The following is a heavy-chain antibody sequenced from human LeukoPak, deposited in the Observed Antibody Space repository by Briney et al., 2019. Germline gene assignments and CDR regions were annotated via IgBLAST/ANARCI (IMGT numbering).Heavy chain of an antibody. CDR2: ISSTSTYI. CDR1: GFTFSSYT. CDR3: AREYDEWDY. V-gene: IGHV3-21*04. D-gene: IGHD3-3*01. J-gene: IGHJ4*02. Sequence: GGSPRLSCAASGFTFSSYTMIWVRQAPGKGLEWVSSISSTSTYIYYADSVKGRFTISRDNAKNSLYLQMNSLRAEDTAVYYCAREYDEWDYWGEGTLVTVSS.